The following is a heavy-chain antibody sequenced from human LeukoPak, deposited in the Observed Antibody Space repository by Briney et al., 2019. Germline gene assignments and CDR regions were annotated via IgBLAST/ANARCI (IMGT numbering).Heavy chain of an antibody. CDR2: ISSSSSYI. Sequence: GGSLRLSCAASGFTFSSYSMNWVRQAPGKGLEWVSSISSSSSYIYYADSVKGRFTISRDNARNSLYLQMNSLRAEDTAVYYCASYYDILTGPFYYYYGMDVWGQGTTVTVSS. D-gene: IGHD3-9*01. J-gene: IGHJ6*02. V-gene: IGHV3-21*01. CDR3: ASYYDILTGPFYYYYGMDV. CDR1: GFTFSSYS.